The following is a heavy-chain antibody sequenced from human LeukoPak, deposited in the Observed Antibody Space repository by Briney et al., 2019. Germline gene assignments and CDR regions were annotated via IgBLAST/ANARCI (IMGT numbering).Heavy chain of an antibody. D-gene: IGHD3-9*01. CDR1: GFTFSSYA. CDR2: ISYDGSNK. Sequence: GRSLRLSCAASGFTFSSYAMHWVRQAPGKGLEWVAVISYDGSNKYYADSVKGRFTISRDNSKNTLYLQMNSLRAEDTAVYYCARALSEGGDRRFGWLLYRSSFAYWGPGTLVTASS. J-gene: IGHJ4*02. CDR3: ARALSEGGDRRFGWLLYRSSFAY. V-gene: IGHV3-30*04.